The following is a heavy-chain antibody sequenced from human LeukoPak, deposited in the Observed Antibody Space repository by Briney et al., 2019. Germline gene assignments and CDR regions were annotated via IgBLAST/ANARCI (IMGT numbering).Heavy chain of an antibody. CDR3: ARDPPSHDSF. Sequence: SETLSLTCTVSGGSISSSSYYWGWIRQPPGKGLEWIGSIYYSGSTYYNPSLKSRVTISVDTTKNQFSLKLSSVTAADTAVYYCARDPPSHDSFWGQGTLVTVSS. CDR2: IYYSGST. CDR1: GGSISSSSYY. J-gene: IGHJ4*02. D-gene: IGHD2-21*02. V-gene: IGHV4-39*07.